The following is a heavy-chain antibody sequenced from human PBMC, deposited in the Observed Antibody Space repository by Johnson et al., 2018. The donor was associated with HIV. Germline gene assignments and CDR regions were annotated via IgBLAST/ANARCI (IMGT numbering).Heavy chain of an antibody. Sequence: VQVVESGGGVVRPGGSLRLSCVGSGFMFEDYGMSWVRQAPGQGLEWVSGINWNGGSTGYAASGTGRSTISRVNAQKSLYLQMNSLRAEDTALYYCATVHLPPRGAGRAYDAFDIWGQGTMVTVSS. CDR3: ATVHLPPRGAGRAYDAFDI. CDR1: GFMFEDYG. J-gene: IGHJ3*02. D-gene: IGHD3-10*01. V-gene: IGHV3-20*04. CDR2: INWNGGST.